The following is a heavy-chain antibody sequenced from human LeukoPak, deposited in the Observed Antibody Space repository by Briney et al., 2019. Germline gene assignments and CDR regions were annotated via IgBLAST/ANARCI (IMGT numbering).Heavy chain of an antibody. J-gene: IGHJ4*02. D-gene: IGHD6-6*01. V-gene: IGHV4-59*01. CDR1: GGSISSYY. Sequence: SETLSLTCTVSGGSISSYYWSWIRQPPGKGLEWIGYIYYSGSTNYNPSLKSRVTISVDTSKNQFSLKLTSMTAADTAVYYCARGYSSSSNYFDYWGQGTLVTVSS. CDR2: IYYSGST. CDR3: ARGYSSSSNYFDY.